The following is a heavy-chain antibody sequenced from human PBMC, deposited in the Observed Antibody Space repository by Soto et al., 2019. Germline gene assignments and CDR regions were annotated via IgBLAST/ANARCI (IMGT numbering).Heavy chain of an antibody. D-gene: IGHD3-22*01. J-gene: IGHJ2*01. CDR1: GFSLSTSGVG. V-gene: IGHV2-5*02. CDR3: AHRRGDYDSSGYSSWYFDL. CDR2: IYWDADK. Sequence: QITLKESGPTLVKPTQTRTLTCTFSGFSLSTSGVGVGWIRQPPGKALEWLALIYWDADKPYSPSLKSRLTITKDTSKTHVVLTMTNMDPVDTATYYCAHRRGDYDSSGYSSWYFDLWGRGTLVTVSS.